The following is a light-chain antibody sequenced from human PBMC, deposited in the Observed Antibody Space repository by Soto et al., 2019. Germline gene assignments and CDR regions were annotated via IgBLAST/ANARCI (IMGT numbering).Light chain of an antibody. Sequence: IVLTHSPCTLSWSPGERATLSCRASHSVSSSYLAWYQQKPGQAPRLLIYGASSRATGIPDRFSGSGSGTDFTLTISSLEPEDFAVYYCQHYGSPSWTFGQGTKVDIK. J-gene: IGKJ1*01. CDR2: GAS. CDR1: HSVSSSY. V-gene: IGKV3-20*01. CDR3: QHYGSPSWT.